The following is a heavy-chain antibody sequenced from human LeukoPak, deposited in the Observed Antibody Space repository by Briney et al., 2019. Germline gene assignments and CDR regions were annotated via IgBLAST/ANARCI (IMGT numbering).Heavy chain of an antibody. D-gene: IGHD3-22*01. Sequence: SVKVSCKASGGTFSSYAISWVRQAPGRGLEWMGRIIPIFGTANYAQRFQGRVTITTDESTSTAYMELSSLRSEDTAVYYCAAKPKDSSGYYIYWGQGTLVTVSS. V-gene: IGHV1-69*05. CDR2: IIPIFGTA. CDR1: GGTFSSYA. CDR3: AAKPKDSSGYYIY. J-gene: IGHJ4*02.